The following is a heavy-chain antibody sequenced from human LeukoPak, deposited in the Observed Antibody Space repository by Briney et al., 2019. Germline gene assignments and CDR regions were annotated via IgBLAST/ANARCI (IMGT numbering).Heavy chain of an antibody. CDR2: IYYSGST. CDR1: GGSISSYY. V-gene: IGHV4-59*01. J-gene: IGHJ3*02. Sequence: SETLSLTCTVSGGSISSYYWSWIRQPPGKGLEWIGYIYYSGSTNYNPSLKSRVTISVDTSKNQFSLKLSSVTPADTAVYYCARVFGVTRRAFDIWGQGTMVTVSS. CDR3: ARVFGVTRRAFDI. D-gene: IGHD3-16*01.